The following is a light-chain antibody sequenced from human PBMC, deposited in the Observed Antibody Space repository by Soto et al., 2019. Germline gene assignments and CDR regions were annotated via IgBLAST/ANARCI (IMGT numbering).Light chain of an antibody. Sequence: SALTQPASVSGSPGQSITISCTGTSSDVGGYKYVSWYQQHPGKAPKLKIYEVSNRPSGVSNRFSGSKSGNTASLTISGLQAEDEADYYCSSYTNSGTGGYVFGTGTKLTVL. CDR1: SSDVGGYKY. CDR2: EVS. CDR3: SSYTNSGTGGYV. V-gene: IGLV2-14*01. J-gene: IGLJ1*01.